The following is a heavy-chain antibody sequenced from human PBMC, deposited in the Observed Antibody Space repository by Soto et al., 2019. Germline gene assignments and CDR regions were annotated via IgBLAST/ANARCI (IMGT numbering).Heavy chain of an antibody. D-gene: IGHD2-15*01. CDR3: ARGLRNYYGTDV. CDR1: GFTFTTYW. Sequence: EVQLVESGGGLVQPGGSLRLSCAASGFTFTTYWMHWVRQVPGKGLVWVSRINSDETTTNYADSVKGRFTVSRDNAKNTLYLQMNSLRVEDTAVYYCARGLRNYYGTDVW. CDR2: INSDETTT. V-gene: IGHV3-74*01. J-gene: IGHJ6*01.